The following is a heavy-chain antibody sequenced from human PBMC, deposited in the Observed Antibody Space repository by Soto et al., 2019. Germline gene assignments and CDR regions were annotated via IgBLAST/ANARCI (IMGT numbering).Heavy chain of an antibody. J-gene: IGHJ4*02. Sequence: GGSLRLSCAASGFTFSSYVMSWVRQAPGKGLEWVSAISGSGGSTYYADSVKGRFTISRDNSKNTLYLQMNSLRAEDTAVYYCAKDYQRSLAVAVIKLEFDYWGQGTLVTVSS. V-gene: IGHV3-23*01. D-gene: IGHD6-19*01. CDR3: AKDYQRSLAVAVIKLEFDY. CDR2: ISGSGGST. CDR1: GFTFSSYV.